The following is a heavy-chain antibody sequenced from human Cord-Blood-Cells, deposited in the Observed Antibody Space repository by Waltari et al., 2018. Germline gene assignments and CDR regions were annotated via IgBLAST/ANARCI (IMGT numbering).Heavy chain of an antibody. J-gene: IGHJ3*02. V-gene: IGHV1-2*02. CDR1: GFTCTAYV. D-gene: IGHD6-13*01. Sequence: RVHSGAGVTNPGASVKVSCRALGFTCTAYVLHWVTRAPGQGLEWMGWINPNSGGTNYAQKFQGRVTMTRDTSISTAYMELSRLRSDDTAVYYCARLYSSSWYAFDIWGQGTMVTVSS. CDR2: INPNSGGT. CDR3: ARLYSSSWYAFDI.